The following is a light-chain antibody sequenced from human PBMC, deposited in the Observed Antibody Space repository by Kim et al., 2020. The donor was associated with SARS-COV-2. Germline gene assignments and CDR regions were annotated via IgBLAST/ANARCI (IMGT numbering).Light chain of an antibody. CDR3: SSYTTTSTLVM. V-gene: IGLV2-14*03. J-gene: IGLJ3*02. Sequence: QSVLTQPASVSGSPGQSITISCTGTSSDVGDYNYVSWYQHYPGKAPQLMIYDVSKRPSGVSNRFSGSKSGNTASLTISGLQAEDEADYYCSSYTTTSTLVMFGGGTQLTVL. CDR2: DVS. CDR1: SSDVGDYNY.